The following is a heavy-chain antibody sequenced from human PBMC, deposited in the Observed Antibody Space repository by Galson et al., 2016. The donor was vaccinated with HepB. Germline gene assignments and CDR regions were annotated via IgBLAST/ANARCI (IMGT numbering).Heavy chain of an antibody. J-gene: IGHJ4*02. V-gene: IGHV1-18*01. CDR2: ISAYNGNT. D-gene: IGHD3-22*01. Sequence: SVKVSCKASGYTFTSFGISWVRQAPGQGLEWMGWISAYNGNTNYAQNLQGRVTMTTDTSTSTAYMELRSLRSDDTAVYFCARGVRRAFYYDSSGYLVYFDYWGQGTLVTVSS. CDR1: GYTFTSFG. CDR3: ARGVRRAFYYDSSGYLVYFDY.